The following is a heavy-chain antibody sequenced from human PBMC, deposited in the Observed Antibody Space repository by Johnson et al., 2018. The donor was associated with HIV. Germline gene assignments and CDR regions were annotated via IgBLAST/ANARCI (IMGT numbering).Heavy chain of an antibody. CDR3: ATGDCSGGSCHAFDI. V-gene: IGHV3-15*02. Sequence: VQLVESGGALVKPGGSLRLSCVASGFTFSNVWMTWVRQAPGKGLEWVGRIKRKSDGETTDYAAHVKGRFTISRDDSKNSLYLQMNSLKTDDTAVYSCATGDCSGGSCHAFDIWGQGTMVTVSS. D-gene: IGHD2-15*01. CDR2: IKRKSDGETT. J-gene: IGHJ3*02. CDR1: GFTFSNVW.